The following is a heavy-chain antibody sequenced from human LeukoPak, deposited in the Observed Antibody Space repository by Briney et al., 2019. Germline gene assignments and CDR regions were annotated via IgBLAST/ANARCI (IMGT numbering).Heavy chain of an antibody. CDR3: ARGHTAVTRHFDF. CDR1: GFTFSSYA. J-gene: IGHJ4*02. CDR2: ISYDGSNK. D-gene: IGHD4-17*01. Sequence: GGSLRLSCAASGFTFSSYALHWVRQAPGKGLEWVALISYDGSNKFYTDSVKGRFTISRDNSKNTLFLQMNSLIPDDTAVYYCARGHTAVTRHFDFWGQGTLVTVSS. V-gene: IGHV3-30*04.